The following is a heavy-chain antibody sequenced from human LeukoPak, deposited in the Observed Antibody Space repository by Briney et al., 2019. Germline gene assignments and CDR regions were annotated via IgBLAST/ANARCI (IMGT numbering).Heavy chain of an antibody. J-gene: IGHJ4*02. Sequence: GGSLRLSCAASGFTFSDYYMSWIRQAPGKGLEWVSYISSSGSTIYYADSVKGRFTISRDNAKNSLYLQMNSLRAENTAVYYCARDEDGGNSYSDYWGQGTLVTVSS. CDR1: GFTFSDYY. CDR2: ISSSGSTI. V-gene: IGHV3-11*01. CDR3: ARDEDGGNSYSDY. D-gene: IGHD4-23*01.